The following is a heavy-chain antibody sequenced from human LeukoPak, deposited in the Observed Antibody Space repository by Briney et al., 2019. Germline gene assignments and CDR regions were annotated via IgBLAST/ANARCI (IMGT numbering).Heavy chain of an antibody. CDR2: MNPNSGNT. CDR3: ARDRQGSIMVYYYMDV. Sequence: GASVKVSCTASGYTFTSYDINWVRQATGQGLEWMGWMNPNSGNTGYAQKFQGRVTMTRNTSISTAYMELSSLRSEDTAVYYCARDRQGSIMVYYYMDVWGKGTTVTVSS. J-gene: IGHJ6*03. CDR1: GYTFTSYD. D-gene: IGHD3-16*01. V-gene: IGHV1-8*01.